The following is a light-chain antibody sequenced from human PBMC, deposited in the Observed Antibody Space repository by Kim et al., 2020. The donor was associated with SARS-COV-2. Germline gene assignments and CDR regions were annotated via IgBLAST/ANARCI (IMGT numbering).Light chain of an antibody. Sequence: SYELTQPPSLSFSPLPPPIITFSGDKLGDKYACWYQQKPGQSPVLVIYQDSKRPSGIHERFSGPNSGNTDTLTISGTQAMDEADYYCQAWDSSTVVLGGG. J-gene: IGLJ2*01. CDR2: QDS. CDR3: QAWDSSTVV. V-gene: IGLV3-1*01. CDR1: KLGDKY.